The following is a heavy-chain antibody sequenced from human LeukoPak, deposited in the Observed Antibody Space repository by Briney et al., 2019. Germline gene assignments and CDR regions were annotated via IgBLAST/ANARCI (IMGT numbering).Heavy chain of an antibody. D-gene: IGHD6-19*01. Sequence: GASVKVPCKASGYTFTGYYMHWVRQAPGQGLEWMGWINPNSGGTNYAQKFQGRVTMTRDTSISTAYMELSRLRSDDTAVYYCARGQGYSSGWPYYFDYWGQGTLVTVSS. CDR1: GYTFTGYY. V-gene: IGHV1-2*02. J-gene: IGHJ4*02. CDR2: INPNSGGT. CDR3: ARGQGYSSGWPYYFDY.